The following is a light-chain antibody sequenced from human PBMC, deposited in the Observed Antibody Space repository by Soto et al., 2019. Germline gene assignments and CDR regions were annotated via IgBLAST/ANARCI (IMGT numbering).Light chain of an antibody. CDR1: ESVRSSY. CDR3: HSRA. CDR2: GAS. V-gene: IGKV3-20*01. J-gene: IGKJ5*01. Sequence: EIVLTQAPGTLSLSPGERPTLSCRASESVRSSYLAWYQQKPGQAPRLLIYGASSRATGIPDRFSGSGSGTDFTLTISRLQPDDFATYFCHSRAFGQGTRLEIK.